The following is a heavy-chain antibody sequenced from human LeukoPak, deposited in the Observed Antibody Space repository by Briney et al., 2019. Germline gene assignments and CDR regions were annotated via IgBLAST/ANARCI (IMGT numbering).Heavy chain of an antibody. D-gene: IGHD3-10*01. CDR2: IKQDGSEM. CDR1: GFTFSNYW. V-gene: IGHV3-7*03. CDR3: ASRTYYYGSGSDPFDY. Sequence: PGGSLRLSCAASGFTFSNYWMSWVRQAPGKGLEWVANIKQDGSEMYYVDSVKGRFTISRDNAKNSLYLQMNSLRAEDTAVYYYASRTYYYGSGSDPFDYWGQGTLVTVSS. J-gene: IGHJ4*02.